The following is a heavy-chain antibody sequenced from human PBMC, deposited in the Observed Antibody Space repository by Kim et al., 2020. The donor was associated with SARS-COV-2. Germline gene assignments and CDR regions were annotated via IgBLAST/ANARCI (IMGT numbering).Heavy chain of an antibody. CDR2: IYSGGST. CDR1: GFTVSSNY. D-gene: IGHD6-13*01. CDR3: ARGRGRIAAAGTYFQH. Sequence: GGSLRLSCAASGFTVSSNYMSWVRQAPGKGLEWVSVIYSGGSTYYADSVKGRFTISRDNSKNTLYLQMNSLRAEDTAVYYCARGRGRIAAAGTYFQHWGQGTLVTVSS. J-gene: IGHJ1*01. V-gene: IGHV3-53*01.